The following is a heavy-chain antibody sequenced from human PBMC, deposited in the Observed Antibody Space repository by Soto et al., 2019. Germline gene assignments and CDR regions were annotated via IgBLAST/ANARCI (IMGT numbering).Heavy chain of an antibody. CDR1: GGTFSSYA. Sequence: GASVKVSCKASGGTFSSYAISWVRQAPGQGLEWMGGIIPIFGTANYAQKFQGRVTITADKSTSTAYMELSSLRSEDTAVYYCARARTMVRDRYYYGLDVWGQGTTVTVSS. D-gene: IGHD3-10*01. CDR2: IIPIFGTA. V-gene: IGHV1-69*06. CDR3: ARARTMVRDRYYYGLDV. J-gene: IGHJ6*02.